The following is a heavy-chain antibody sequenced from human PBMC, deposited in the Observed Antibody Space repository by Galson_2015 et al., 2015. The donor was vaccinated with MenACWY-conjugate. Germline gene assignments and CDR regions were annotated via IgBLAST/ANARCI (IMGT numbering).Heavy chain of an antibody. J-gene: IGHJ5*02. Sequence: CLRLSCAASGFTFSGSAMHWVRQASGKGLEWVGRIRSKANSYATAYAASVKGRFTISRDDSKNTAYLQMNSLKTEDTAVYYCTRLIAARRVSWFDPWGQGTLVTVSS. V-gene: IGHV3-73*01. CDR2: IRSKANSYAT. CDR1: GFTFSGSA. CDR3: TRLIAARRVSWFDP. D-gene: IGHD6-6*01.